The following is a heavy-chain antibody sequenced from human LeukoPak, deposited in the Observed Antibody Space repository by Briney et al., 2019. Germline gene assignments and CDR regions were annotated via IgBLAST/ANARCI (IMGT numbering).Heavy chain of an antibody. V-gene: IGHV3-11*01. Sequence: GGSLRLSCAATGFTFSDYYMSWIRQAPGKGLEWVSYISSSGSTIYYADSVKGRFTISRDNAKNSLYLQMNSLRAEDTAVYYCAIAGWFGESGIDYWGQGTLVTVSS. CDR3: AIAGWFGESGIDY. CDR1: GFTFSDYY. CDR2: ISSSGSTI. J-gene: IGHJ4*02. D-gene: IGHD3-10*01.